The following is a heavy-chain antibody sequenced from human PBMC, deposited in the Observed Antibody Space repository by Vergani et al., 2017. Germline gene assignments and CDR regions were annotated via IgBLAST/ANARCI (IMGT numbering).Heavy chain of an antibody. CDR1: GFTFNRYG. V-gene: IGHV3-30*02. D-gene: IGHD2-15*01. CDR3: AKEGGGYCSGVTCYPEY. CDR2: IRSDESRR. J-gene: IGHJ4*02. Sequence: QVQLVESGGGVVQPGGSLRLSCAASGFTFNRYGMHWVREAPGKGMGWVATIRSDESRRDYGDSMEGPFTISRDNSKNTLYLQMKSLRPEDTAVYYCAKEGGGYCSGVTCYPEYWGQGTLVIVSS.